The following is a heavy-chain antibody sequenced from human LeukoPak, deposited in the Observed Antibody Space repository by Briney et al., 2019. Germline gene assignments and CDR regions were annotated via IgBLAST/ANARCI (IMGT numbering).Heavy chain of an antibody. Sequence: PGGSLRLSWAASGFTFSNAWMSWVRQAPGKGLEWVGRIKSKTDGGTADYAAPVKGRFTISRDDSKNTLYLQMNSLKTEDTAVYYCDLRLYGSSPYRLDVWGQGTTVTVSS. V-gene: IGHV3-15*01. CDR1: GFTFSNAW. CDR3: DLRLYGSSPYRLDV. J-gene: IGHJ6*02. CDR2: IKSKTDGGTA. D-gene: IGHD6-13*01.